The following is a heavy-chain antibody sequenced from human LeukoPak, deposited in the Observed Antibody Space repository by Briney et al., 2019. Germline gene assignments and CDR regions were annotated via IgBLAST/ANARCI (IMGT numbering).Heavy chain of an antibody. V-gene: IGHV1-18*01. J-gene: IGHJ4*02. Sequence: ASVKVSCKASGYTFTSYGISWVRQAPGQGLEWMGWISAYNGNTNYAQKFQGRVTMTRDTSTSTVYMELSSLRSEDTAVYYCARESSGYTYWGQGTLVTVSS. CDR1: GYTFTSYG. CDR2: ISAYNGNT. CDR3: ARESSGYTY. D-gene: IGHD3-22*01.